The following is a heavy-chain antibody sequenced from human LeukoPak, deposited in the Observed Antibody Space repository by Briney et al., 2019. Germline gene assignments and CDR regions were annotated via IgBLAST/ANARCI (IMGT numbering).Heavy chain of an antibody. J-gene: IGHJ5*02. CDR1: GFTFSSYA. Sequence: GGSLRLSCVASGFTFSSYAMHWVRQAPGKGLEWVAVISYDGSNKYYADSVKGRFTISRDNSKNTLYLQMNSLRAEDTAVYYCARDLMSGSNWFDPWGQGTLVTVSS. D-gene: IGHD6-25*01. CDR3: ARDLMSGSNWFDP. V-gene: IGHV3-30*04. CDR2: ISYDGSNK.